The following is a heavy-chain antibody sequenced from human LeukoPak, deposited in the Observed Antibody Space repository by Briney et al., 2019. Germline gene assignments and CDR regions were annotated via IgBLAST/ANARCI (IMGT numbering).Heavy chain of an antibody. D-gene: IGHD3-10*01. Sequence: PSETLSLTCTVSGGSISSSSYYWGWIRQPPGKGLEWIGSICYSGSTYYNPSLKSRVTISVDTSKNQFSLKLSSVTAADTAVYYCARMGRTPYGSGSYHQVYWGQGTLVTVSS. V-gene: IGHV4-39*01. CDR1: GGSISSSSYY. J-gene: IGHJ4*02. CDR2: ICYSGST. CDR3: ARMGRTPYGSGSYHQVY.